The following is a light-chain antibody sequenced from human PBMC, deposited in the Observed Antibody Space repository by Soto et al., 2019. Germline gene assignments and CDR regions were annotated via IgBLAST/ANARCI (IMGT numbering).Light chain of an antibody. CDR3: GSYTNINTRACV. CDR1: TSDVGDYEH. Sequence: QSVLTQPPSVSGSPGQSVTISCSVVTSDVGDYEHVSWYQLAPGTAPKLLISDVINRPSGVPDRFSGSRSGNTPSLTISGLQAEDEADYYCGSYTNINTRACVFGTGTKLTVL. J-gene: IGLJ1*01. CDR2: DVI. V-gene: IGLV2-18*02.